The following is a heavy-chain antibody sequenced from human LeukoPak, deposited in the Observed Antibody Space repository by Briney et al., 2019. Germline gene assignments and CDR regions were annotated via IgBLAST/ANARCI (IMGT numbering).Heavy chain of an antibody. J-gene: IGHJ3*02. CDR2: INPNSGGT. CDR1: GYTFTGYY. D-gene: IGHD3-22*01. Sequence: ASVKVSFKASGYTFTGYYMHWVRQAPGQGLEWMGWINPNSGGTNYAQKFQGRVTMTRDTSISTAYMELSRLRSDDTAVYYCAGYDSSGYERDDAFDIWGQGTMVTVSS. V-gene: IGHV1-2*02. CDR3: AGYDSSGYERDDAFDI.